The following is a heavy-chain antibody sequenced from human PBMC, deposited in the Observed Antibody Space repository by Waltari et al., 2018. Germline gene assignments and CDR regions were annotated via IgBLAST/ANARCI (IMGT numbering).Heavy chain of an antibody. J-gene: IGHJ6*02. CDR3: SKSLDV. Sequence: EVPMVESGGGLVQPGGSLRLSSAASGFTFSNSWMDWVRQAPGKGLEWIANIKPDGSEKNYVDSVKGRFTISRDNTKNSLYLQMNSLRAEDTAVYYCSKSLDVWGPGTSVTVSS. CDR1: GFTFSNSW. CDR2: IKPDGSEK. V-gene: IGHV3-7*01.